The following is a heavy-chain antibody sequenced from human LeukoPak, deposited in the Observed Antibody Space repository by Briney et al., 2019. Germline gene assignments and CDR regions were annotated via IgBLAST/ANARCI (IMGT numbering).Heavy chain of an antibody. D-gene: IGHD6-13*01. Sequence: GGSLRLSCAASGFTFSSYGMHWVRQAPGKGLEWVAVIWYDGSNKYYADSVKGRFTISRDNSKNTLYLQMNSLRAEDTAVNYCAREGIAAAGTYLDYWGQGTLVTVSS. CDR2: IWYDGSNK. V-gene: IGHV3-33*01. J-gene: IGHJ4*02. CDR1: GFTFSSYG. CDR3: AREGIAAAGTYLDY.